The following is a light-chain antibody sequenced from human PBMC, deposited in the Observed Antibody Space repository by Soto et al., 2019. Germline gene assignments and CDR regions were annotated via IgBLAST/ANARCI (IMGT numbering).Light chain of an antibody. CDR2: EVS. Sequence: QTVLTQPASVSGTPGQSITIPCTGTSSDVGGYNYVSWYQQHPGKAPKLMIYEVSNRPSGVSNRFSGSKSGNTASLTISGLQAEDEADYYCSSYTSIITLYVFGSGTKVTVL. CDR1: SSDVGGYNY. CDR3: SSYTSIITLYV. J-gene: IGLJ1*01. V-gene: IGLV2-14*01.